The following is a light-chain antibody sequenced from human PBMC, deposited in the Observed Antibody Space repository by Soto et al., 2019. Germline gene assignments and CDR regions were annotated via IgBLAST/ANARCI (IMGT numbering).Light chain of an antibody. CDR1: STDVVAYKY. J-gene: IGLJ3*02. V-gene: IGLV2-8*01. CDR2: EVS. CDR3: TSYVGSNIWV. Sequence: QSALTQPPSASGSPGQSVTISCTGTSTDVVAYKYVSWYQQYPGKAPKLMIYEVSKRPSGVPDRFSGSKSCNTASLTVSGIHADDEADYYCTSYVGSNIWVFGGGTKLTVL.